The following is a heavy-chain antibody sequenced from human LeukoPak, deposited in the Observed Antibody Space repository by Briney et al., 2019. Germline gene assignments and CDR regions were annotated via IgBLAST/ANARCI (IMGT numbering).Heavy chain of an antibody. D-gene: IGHD4-17*01. Sequence: SQTLSLTCAISGDSVSSNSAAWNWIRQSPSRGLEWLGRTYYRSKWYNDYAVSVKSRITINPDTSKNQFSLQLNSVTPEDTAVFSCEKAPPLPPVTPSQSWYSDLGGGGPLVIVSS. CDR3: EKAPPLPPVTPSQSWYSDL. CDR2: TYYRSKWYN. CDR1: GDSVSSNSAA. J-gene: IGHJ2*01. V-gene: IGHV6-1*01.